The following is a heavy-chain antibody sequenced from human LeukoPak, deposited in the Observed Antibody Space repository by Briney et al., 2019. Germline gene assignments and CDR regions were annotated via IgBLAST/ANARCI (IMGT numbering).Heavy chain of an antibody. CDR3: ARAPITVAGSALWY. CDR2: ISTYNGNT. J-gene: IGHJ4*02. CDR1: GYTFTSYG. Sequence: GASVKVSCTASGYTFTSYGINWLRQAPGQGLEWMGWISTYNGNTNYAQKLQGRVTMTTDTSTSTAYMELRSLRADDTAVYYCARAPITVAGSALWYWGQGTLVTVSP. D-gene: IGHD6-19*01. V-gene: IGHV1-18*01.